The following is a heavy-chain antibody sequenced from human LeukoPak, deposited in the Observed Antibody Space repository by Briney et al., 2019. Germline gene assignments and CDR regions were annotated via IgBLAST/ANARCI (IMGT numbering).Heavy chain of an antibody. CDR3: ARQGSVASHYGDPTYYYYGMDV. V-gene: IGHV1-18*01. Sequence: AASVKVSCKASGYTLTSYGISWVRQAPRQGLEWMGWISAYNGNTNYAQKLQGRVTMTTDTSTSTAYMELRSLRSDDPTVYYCARQGSVASHYGDPTYYYYGMDVWGQETTVTVSS. CDR2: ISAYNGNT. CDR1: GYTLTSYG. J-gene: IGHJ6*02. D-gene: IGHD4-17*01.